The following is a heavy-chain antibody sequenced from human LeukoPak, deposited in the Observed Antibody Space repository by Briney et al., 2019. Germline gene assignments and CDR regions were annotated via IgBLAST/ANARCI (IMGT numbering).Heavy chain of an antibody. CDR1: GGSISSYY. CDR2: IYYSGST. D-gene: IGHD5-18*01. CDR3: ARGGYSYGYLVS. Sequence: SETLSLTCTVSGGSISSYYWSWIRQPTGKGLEWIGYIYYSGSTNYNPSLKSRVTISVDTSKNQFSLKLSSVTAAGTAVYYCARGGYSYGYLVSWGQGTLVTVSS. J-gene: IGHJ4*02. V-gene: IGHV4-59*01.